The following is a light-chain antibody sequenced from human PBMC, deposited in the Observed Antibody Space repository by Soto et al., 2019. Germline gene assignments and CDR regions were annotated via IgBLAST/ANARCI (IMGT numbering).Light chain of an antibody. V-gene: IGLV3-21*02. CDR2: DDS. J-gene: IGLJ2*01. CDR3: QVWDSNGDLVV. Sequence: SYELTQPPSVSVAPGQTARITCGGTNIGSKSVHWYQQRPGQAPVLVVYDDSDRPSGIPERFSGTNSGNTATLTISRVEAGDEADYYCQVWDSNGDLVVFGGGTKLTVL. CDR1: NIGSKS.